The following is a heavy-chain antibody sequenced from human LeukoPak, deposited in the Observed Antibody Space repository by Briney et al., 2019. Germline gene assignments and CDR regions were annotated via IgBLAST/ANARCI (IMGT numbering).Heavy chain of an antibody. J-gene: IGHJ4*02. CDR1: GFTCSPCG. CDR3: AKTPGGYLDY. V-gene: IGHV3-23*01. CDR2: ISSSGDST. Sequence: PGGSLRLSCAASGFTCSPCGMTWVRQAPGKGLEWVAAISSSGDSTAHADSVKGRFTISRGNSKNTVFLQMNSLRAEDTAVYYCAKTPGGYLDYWGQGTRVTVSS.